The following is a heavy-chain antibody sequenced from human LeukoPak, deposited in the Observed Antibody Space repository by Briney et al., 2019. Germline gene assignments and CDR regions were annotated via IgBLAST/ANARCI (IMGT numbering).Heavy chain of an antibody. V-gene: IGHV1-69*06. CDR3: ARGSRAGTYYYYYMDV. CDR2: IIPIFGTA. CDR1: GYTFTSYD. Sequence: SVKVSCKASGYTFTSYDINWVRQAPGQGLEWMGGIIPIFGTANYAQKFQGRVTITADKSTSTAYMELSSLRSEDTAVHYCARGSRAGTYYYYYMDVWGKGTTVTVSS. J-gene: IGHJ6*03. D-gene: IGHD6-13*01.